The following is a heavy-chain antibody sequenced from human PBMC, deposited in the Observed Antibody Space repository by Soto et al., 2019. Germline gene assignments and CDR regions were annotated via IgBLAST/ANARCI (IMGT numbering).Heavy chain of an antibody. CDR2: INHSGST. V-gene: IGHV4-34*01. J-gene: IGHJ4*02. D-gene: IGHD4-17*01. CDR1: GGSFSGYY. CDR3: ARVTMTTVTIDY. Sequence: SETLSLTCAVYGGSFSGYYWSWIRQPPGKGLEWIGEINHSGSTNYNPSLKSRVTISVDTSKNQFSLKLSSVTAADTAVYYCARVTMTTVTIDYWGQGTLVTVSS.